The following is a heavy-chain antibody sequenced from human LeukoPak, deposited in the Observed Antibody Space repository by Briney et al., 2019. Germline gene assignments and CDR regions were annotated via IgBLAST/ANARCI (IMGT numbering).Heavy chain of an antibody. CDR1: GYTFTSYY. J-gene: IGHJ4*02. V-gene: IGHV1-46*01. Sequence: ASVKVSCKASGYTFTSYYMHWVRQAPGQGLEWMEIINPSGGSTSYAQKFQGRVTMTRDMSTSTVYMELSSLRAEDTAVYYCARGKTRSRMGAGTFGYWGQGTLVTVSS. CDR2: INPSGGST. D-gene: IGHD1-26*01. CDR3: ARGKTRSRMGAGTFGY.